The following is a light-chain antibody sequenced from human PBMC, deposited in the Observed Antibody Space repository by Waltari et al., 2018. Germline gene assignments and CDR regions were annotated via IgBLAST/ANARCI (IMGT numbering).Light chain of an antibody. J-gene: IGKJ5*01. Sequence: DIQMTQSPSSLSVSVGDRVTITCRASQNINSYLNWYQQKPGQAPKVLIYAASSLQSGVPSRFSGSGSGTDFTLTISSLQPEDFATYYCQQSYSFPITFGQGTRLEIK. CDR1: QNINSY. CDR3: QQSYSFPIT. CDR2: AAS. V-gene: IGKV1-39*01.